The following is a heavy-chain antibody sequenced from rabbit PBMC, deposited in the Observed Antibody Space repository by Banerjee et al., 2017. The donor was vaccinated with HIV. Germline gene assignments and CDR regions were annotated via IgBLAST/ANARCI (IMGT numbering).Heavy chain of an antibody. CDR2: INAGNDGST. D-gene: IGHD8-1*01. J-gene: IGHJ4*01. CDR1: GFDFSSYG. Sequence: QEQLVESGGGLVQPGGSLKLSCKASGFDFSSYGVSWVRQAPVTGLEWIACINAGNDGSTCYASWAKGRFTISKTSSTTVTLQMTSLTAADTATYFCARDLGGSSDLWGPGTLVTVS. V-gene: IGHV1S45*01. CDR3: ARDLGGSSDL.